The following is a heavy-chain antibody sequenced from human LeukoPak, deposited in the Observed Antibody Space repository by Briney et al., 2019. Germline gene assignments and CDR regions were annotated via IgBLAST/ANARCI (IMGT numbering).Heavy chain of an antibody. CDR3: ARSPISNYDILTGSFYYGMDV. CDR1: GGTFSSYA. Sequence: GASVKVSCKASGGTFSSYAISWVRQAPGQGLEWMGRIIPILGIANYAQKFQGRVTITADKSTSTAYMELSSLRSEDTAVYYCARSPISNYDILTGSFYYGMDVWGQGTTVTVSS. V-gene: IGHV1-69*04. D-gene: IGHD3-9*01. CDR2: IIPILGIA. J-gene: IGHJ6*02.